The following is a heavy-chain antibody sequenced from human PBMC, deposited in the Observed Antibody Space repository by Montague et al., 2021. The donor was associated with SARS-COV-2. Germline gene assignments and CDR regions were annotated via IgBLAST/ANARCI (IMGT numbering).Heavy chain of an antibody. CDR3: ARAQNICFIANCVNYFDL. Sequence: SETLSLTCSVSGGSTSNYYWTWIRQSPGKGLQWIGYIFYTGSTKFNPSHKSRVSMSLDTSKNHFSRRLSAVTAADTARYYCARAQNICFIANCVNYFDLWGLGALVTVSS. CDR2: IFYTGST. CDR1: GGSTSNYY. D-gene: IGHD2-15*01. J-gene: IGHJ4*02. V-gene: IGHV4-59*01.